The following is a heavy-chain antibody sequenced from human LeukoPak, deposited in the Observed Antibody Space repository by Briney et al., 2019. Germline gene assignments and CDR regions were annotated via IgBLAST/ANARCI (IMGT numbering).Heavy chain of an antibody. D-gene: IGHD3-22*01. CDR1: GFTFDDYG. J-gene: IGHJ4*02. CDR2: INWNDGST. V-gene: IGHV3-20*04. CDR3: ARVEYYYDSSGYFDY. Sequence: GGSLRLSCAASGFTFDDYGMSWVRQAPGKGLEWVSGINWNDGSTGYADSVKGRFTISRDNAKNSLYLQMNSLRAEDTALYYCARVEYYYDSSGYFDYWGQGTLVTVSS.